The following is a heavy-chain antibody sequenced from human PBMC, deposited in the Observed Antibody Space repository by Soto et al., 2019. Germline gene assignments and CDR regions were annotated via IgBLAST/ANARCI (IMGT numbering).Heavy chain of an antibody. CDR2: VNPDSGGT. J-gene: IGHJ4*02. CDR3: ARDGSRGYDQFDV. Sequence: QVQLVQSGAEVKTPGASVKVSCKASRYTITGFYVHWLRQAPGQVPAWMGWVNPDSGGTNYAQRFQGRVAMTRDTSINTAYMELSRLTSDDTAVYYCARDGSRGYDQFDVWGQGTLVTVSS. V-gene: IGHV1-2*02. D-gene: IGHD5-12*01. CDR1: RYTITGFY.